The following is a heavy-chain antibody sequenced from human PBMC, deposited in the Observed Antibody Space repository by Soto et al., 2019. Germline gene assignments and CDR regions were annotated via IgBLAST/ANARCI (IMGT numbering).Heavy chain of an antibody. D-gene: IGHD5-18*01. Sequence: QVQLVQSGAEVKKPGSSVKVSCKASGGTFSSYAISWVRQAPGQGLEWMGGIIPIFGTANYAQKFQGRVTITADESTSTAYMELSSLRSEDTAVYYCARDSPGIGYGYGPHYYYYYGMDVWGQGTTVTVSS. CDR2: IIPIFGTA. CDR3: ARDSPGIGYGYGPHYYYYYGMDV. V-gene: IGHV1-69*01. CDR1: GGTFSSYA. J-gene: IGHJ6*02.